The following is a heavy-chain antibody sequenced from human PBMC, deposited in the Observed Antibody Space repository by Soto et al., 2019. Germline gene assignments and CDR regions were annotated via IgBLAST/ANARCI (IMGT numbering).Heavy chain of an antibody. J-gene: IGHJ3*02. CDR1: GGFVTSGSYY. D-gene: IGHD1-1*01. Sequence: QVQLQQWGAGLLKPSETLSLTCAVYGGFVTSGSYYWSWIRQPPGKGLEWIGEMSHSGGTHFNPSLKSGVTISVDTSKNQFTRKMSSVTAADTALYYCARVERGTATTVVDAFDIWGPGTRVTVSS. V-gene: IGHV4-34*01. CDR2: MSHSGGT. CDR3: ARVERGTATTVVDAFDI.